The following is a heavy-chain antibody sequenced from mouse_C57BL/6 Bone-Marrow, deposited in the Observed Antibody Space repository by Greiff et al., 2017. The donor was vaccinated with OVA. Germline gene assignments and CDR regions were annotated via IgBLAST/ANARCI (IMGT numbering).Heavy chain of an antibody. CDR2: IDPENGDT. V-gene: IGHV14-4*01. CDR1: GFNIKDDY. CDR3: TTPSITTVVATDFDY. D-gene: IGHD1-1*01. Sequence: VQLQQSGAELVRPGASVKLSCTASGFNIKDDYMHWVKQRPEQGLEWIGWIDPENGDTEYASKFQGKATITADTSSNTAYLQLSSLTSEDTAVYYCTTPSITTVVATDFDYWGQGTTLTVSS. J-gene: IGHJ2*01.